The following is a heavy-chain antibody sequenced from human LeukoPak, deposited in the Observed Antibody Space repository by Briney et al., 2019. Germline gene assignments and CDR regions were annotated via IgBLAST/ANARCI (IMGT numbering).Heavy chain of an antibody. CDR1: GGSISSYY. V-gene: IGHV4-59*01. D-gene: IGHD5-12*01. J-gene: IGHJ4*02. CDR2: IYYSGST. Sequence: SETLSLTCTVSGGSISSYYWSWIRQPPGKGLEWIGYIYYSGSTNYNPSLKSRVTISVDTSKNQFSLKLSSVTAADTAVYYCARSTHSGYDFGYWGQGTLVTVSS. CDR3: ARSTHSGYDFGY.